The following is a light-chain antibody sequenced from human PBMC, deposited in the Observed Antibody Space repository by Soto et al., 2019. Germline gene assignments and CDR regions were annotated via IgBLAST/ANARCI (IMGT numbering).Light chain of an antibody. J-gene: IGLJ1*01. CDR2: DNN. V-gene: IGLV1-51*01. CDR3: GTWDSRLSDYV. Sequence: QSVLTQPPSVSAAPGQKVTISCSGSSSNIGNNYVSWYQQLPGTAPKLLIYDNNKRPSGIPDRFSGSKSGTSATLGITGLQTGDEADYYCGTWDSRLSDYVFGNGTKFT. CDR1: SSNIGNNY.